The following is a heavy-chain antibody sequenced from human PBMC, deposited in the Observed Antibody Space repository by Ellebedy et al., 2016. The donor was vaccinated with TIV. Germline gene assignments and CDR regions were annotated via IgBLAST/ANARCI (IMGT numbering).Heavy chain of an antibody. CDR2: ISYDGSNK. Sequence: GESLKISCAASGFTFSSYAMHWVRQAPSKGLEWVAVISYDGSNKYYADSVKGRFTISRDNSKNTLYLQMNSLRAEDTAVYYCSGGDYGMDVWGQGTTVTVSS. CDR3: SGGDYGMDV. D-gene: IGHD3-10*01. CDR1: GFTFSSYA. J-gene: IGHJ6*02. V-gene: IGHV3-30-3*01.